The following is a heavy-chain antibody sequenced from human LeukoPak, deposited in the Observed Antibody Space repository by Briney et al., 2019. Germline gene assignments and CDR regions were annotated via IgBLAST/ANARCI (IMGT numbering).Heavy chain of an antibody. CDR3: ARGHGSGSLGSFDY. CDR2: IYYTGTT. V-gene: IGHV4-59*01. J-gene: IGHJ4*02. CDR1: GGSIGSYY. D-gene: IGHD6-19*01. Sequence: SETLSLTCTVSGGSIGSYYWTWIRQPPGKGLEWIGYIYYTGTTNYNPSLKSRVTISIDTSKNQFSLKLSLVTAADTAVYYCARGHGSGSLGSFDYWGQGTLVTVSS.